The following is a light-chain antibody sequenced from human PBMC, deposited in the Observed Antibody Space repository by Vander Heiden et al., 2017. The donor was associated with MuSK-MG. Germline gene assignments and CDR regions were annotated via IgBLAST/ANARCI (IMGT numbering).Light chain of an antibody. J-gene: IGKJ4*01. CDR2: AVS. CDR3: LQSASARIT. Sequence: DIQMTQSPSSMSASVGDRVTITYRARQRLGNSLNWSQEKPGKAPKFLIYAVSNVQRGVPSRFNGSGSVTDFKLTIRGLQPADFAAYYCLQSASARITFDGGTKVEI. CDR1: QRLGNS. V-gene: IGKV1-39*01.